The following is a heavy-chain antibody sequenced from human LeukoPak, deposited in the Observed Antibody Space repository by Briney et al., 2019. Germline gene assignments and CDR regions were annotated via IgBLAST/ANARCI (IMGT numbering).Heavy chain of an antibody. Sequence: GGSLRLSCAASGFTFSTYAMNWVRQAPGKGLEWVSAISGSGGNTYYADSVKGRFTISRDNSKNTLYLQMSSLRAEDTAVYYCAKHVSWSYFDYWGQGTLVTVSS. V-gene: IGHV3-23*01. J-gene: IGHJ4*02. CDR2: ISGSGGNT. CDR1: GFTFSTYA. CDR3: AKHVSWSYFDY.